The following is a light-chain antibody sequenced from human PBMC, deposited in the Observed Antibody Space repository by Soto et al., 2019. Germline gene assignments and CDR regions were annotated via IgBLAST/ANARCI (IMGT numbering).Light chain of an antibody. J-gene: IGKJ1*01. CDR1: QMIARW. V-gene: IGKV1-5*01. CDR3: LQNHNYPRT. CDR2: DAT. Sequence: IQMTQSPPTLSASVGDTVTLTCRSSQMIARWLAWYQQKPGTAPRLIIYDATSLQSGVPPRFSATASETDFTLTISSLHPDDFATYYCLQNHNYPRTFGQGTKVEI.